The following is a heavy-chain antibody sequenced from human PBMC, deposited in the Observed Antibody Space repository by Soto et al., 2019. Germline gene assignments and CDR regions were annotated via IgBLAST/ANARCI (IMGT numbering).Heavy chain of an antibody. D-gene: IGHD4-17*01. CDR2: IDTSGSTI. CDR3: ARDDYGGDSVYWYSDL. CDR1: GFTLSSYE. V-gene: IGHV3-48*03. Sequence: VGSLRLSGVASGFTLSSYEINWVRQAPGKGLEWLSYIDTSGSTIYYADSVKGRFTISRDNAKNSLYLQMNSLRAEDTAVYFCARDDYGGDSVYWYSDLWGRGTLVTVSS. J-gene: IGHJ2*01.